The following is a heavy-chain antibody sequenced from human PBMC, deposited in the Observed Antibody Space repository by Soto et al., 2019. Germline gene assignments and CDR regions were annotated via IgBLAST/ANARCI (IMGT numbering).Heavy chain of an antibody. CDR3: ANSTRSLAAAWDYYYYMDV. V-gene: IGHV3-23*01. J-gene: IGHJ6*03. D-gene: IGHD6-13*01. Sequence: EVQLLESGGGLVQPGGSLRLSCAASGFTFSTYAMSWVRQAPGKGLEWVSTISDNTYYADYVKGRITISRDNSKRTLYLQMHSQRAEDTAVYYCANSTRSLAAAWDYYYYMDVWGKGTTVTVSS. CDR1: GFTFSTYA. CDR2: ISDNT.